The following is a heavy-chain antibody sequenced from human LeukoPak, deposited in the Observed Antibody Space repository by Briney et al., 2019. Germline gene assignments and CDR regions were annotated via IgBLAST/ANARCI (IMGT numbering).Heavy chain of an antibody. CDR1: GGSISSYY. D-gene: IGHD6-13*01. V-gene: IGHV4-59*12. J-gene: IGHJ4*02. Sequence: SETLSLTCTVSGGSISSYYWSWIRQPPGNGLEWMGYIYYSVSTNYNPSLRSRVTISVDKSKNQFSLKLSSVPAGDTAVYYCARDGIAAAGTFYYWGQGTLVTVSS. CDR2: IYYSVST. CDR3: ARDGIAAAGTFYY.